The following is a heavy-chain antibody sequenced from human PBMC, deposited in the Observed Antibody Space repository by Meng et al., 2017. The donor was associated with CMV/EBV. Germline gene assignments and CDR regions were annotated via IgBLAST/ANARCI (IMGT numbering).Heavy chain of an antibody. V-gene: IGHV3-53*01. D-gene: IGHD3-22*01. J-gene: IGHJ4*02. Sequence: GESLKISCAASGFTVSSNYMSWVRQAPGKGLEWVSVIYSGGSTYYAASVKGRFTISRDNSKNTLYLQMNSLRAEDTAVYYCATTASSGYYYYFNYWGQGTLVTVSS. CDR2: IYSGGST. CDR3: ATTASSGYYYYFNY. CDR1: GFTVSSNY.